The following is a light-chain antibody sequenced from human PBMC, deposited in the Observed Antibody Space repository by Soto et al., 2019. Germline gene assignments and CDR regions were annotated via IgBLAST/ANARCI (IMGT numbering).Light chain of an antibody. J-gene: IGKJ2*01. Sequence: DIVMTQSPDSLAVSLGERATTNCKSSQSVLYSSNSKNDLAWYQQKPGQPPKLLIYWASTRESGVPDRFSGSGSGTDFTLTISSLQAEDVAVYYCQQHYSTPYTFGQGTKLEIK. CDR2: WAS. CDR3: QQHYSTPYT. V-gene: IGKV4-1*01. CDR1: QSVLYSSNSKND.